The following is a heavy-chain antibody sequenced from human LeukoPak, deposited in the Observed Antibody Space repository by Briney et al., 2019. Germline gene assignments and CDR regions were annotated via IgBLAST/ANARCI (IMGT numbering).Heavy chain of an antibody. Sequence: GGSLRLSCAASGFTFSNYDLDWVRQPTGGGLEWVSCIGTGGDTYYPGSVKGRFTISRENAKNSVYLQMNSLRAGDTAVYFCARGFGLTFGEVITIAFDIWGRGTMVTVSS. CDR1: GFTFSNYD. J-gene: IGHJ3*02. CDR3: ARGFGLTFGEVITIAFDI. D-gene: IGHD3-16*02. CDR2: IGTGGDT. V-gene: IGHV3-13*01.